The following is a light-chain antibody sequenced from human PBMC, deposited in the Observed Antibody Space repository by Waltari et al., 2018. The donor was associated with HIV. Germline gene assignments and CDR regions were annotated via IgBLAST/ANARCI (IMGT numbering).Light chain of an antibody. CDR3: HVWENSIDEYV. Sequence: SYVLTQPPSVSVGPGEPAHVPCGRATLASPNAHWYQQKAGKAPILVLYDDSDRPSGIPERFSGFNFGNTATLTISRVEAGDEADYYCHVWENSIDEYVFGTGTKVTV. V-gene: IGLV3-21*02. J-gene: IGLJ1*01. CDR1: TLASPN. CDR2: DDS.